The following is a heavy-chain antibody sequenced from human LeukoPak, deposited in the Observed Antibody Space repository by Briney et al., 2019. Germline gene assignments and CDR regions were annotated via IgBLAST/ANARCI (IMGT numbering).Heavy chain of an antibody. CDR2: IASEAYGGTA. CDR3: AKSGLVVKGPVGY. J-gene: IGHJ4*02. Sequence: PGGSLRLSCTASGFTFGDYAMTWVRQAPGKGLEWVGFIASEAYGGTAEYAASVKGRFTISRDNSKNTLYLQMNSLRAEDTAVYYCAKSGLVVKGPVGYWGQGTLVTVSS. V-gene: IGHV3-49*04. D-gene: IGHD3-22*01. CDR1: GFTFGDYA.